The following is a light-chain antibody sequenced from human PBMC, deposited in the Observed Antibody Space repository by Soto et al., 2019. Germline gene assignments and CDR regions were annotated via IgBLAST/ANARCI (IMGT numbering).Light chain of an antibody. Sequence: SYELTQTPSVSVAPGQTATITCGGNSIGSKSVHWYQQRPGQAPVVVVYDNSDRPSGIPERFSGSNSGNTATLTINRVEAGDEADYYCQVWDSGSDHPGVFGGGTKLTVL. CDR1: SIGSKS. CDR2: DNS. V-gene: IGLV3-21*02. CDR3: QVWDSGSDHPGV. J-gene: IGLJ3*02.